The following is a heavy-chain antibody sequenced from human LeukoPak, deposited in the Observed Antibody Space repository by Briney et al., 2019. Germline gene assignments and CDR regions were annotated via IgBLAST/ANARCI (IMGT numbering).Heavy chain of an antibody. D-gene: IGHD1-14*01. J-gene: IGHJ4*02. Sequence: PGGSLRLSCAASGFTFSSYSVIWARQAPGKGLEWVSYVSSSGTTTYYADSVKGRFTISRDNGKNSLYLQMNSLRAEDTAVYYCARDGGTTGVIAATEFDYWGQGTLVTASS. CDR2: VSSSGTTT. CDR1: GFTFSSYS. V-gene: IGHV3-48*01. CDR3: ARDGGTTGVIAATEFDY.